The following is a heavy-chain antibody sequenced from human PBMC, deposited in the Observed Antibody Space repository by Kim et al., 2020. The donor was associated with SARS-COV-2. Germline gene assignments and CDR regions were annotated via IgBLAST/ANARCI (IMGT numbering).Heavy chain of an antibody. CDR3: ARALVLRHHPPAAAGNYY. CDR2: INHSGST. V-gene: IGHV4-34*01. D-gene: IGHD6-13*01. CDR1: GGSFSGYY. J-gene: IGHJ6*01. Sequence: SETLSLTCAVYGGSFSGYYWSWIRQPPGKGLEWIGEINHSGSTNYNPSLKSRVTISVDTSKNQFSLKLSSVTAADTAVYYCARALVLRHHPPAAAGNYY.